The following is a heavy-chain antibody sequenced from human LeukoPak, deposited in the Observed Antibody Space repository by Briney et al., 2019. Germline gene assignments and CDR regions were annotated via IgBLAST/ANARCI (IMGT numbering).Heavy chain of an antibody. CDR1: GGSISSYY. J-gene: IGHJ4*02. V-gene: IGHV4-38-2*02. Sequence: SETLSLTCTVSGGSISSYYWGWIRQPPGKGLEWIGSIYHSGSTYYNPSLKSRVTISVDTSKNQFSLKLSSVTAADTAVYYCARRRGAYFDYWGQGTLVTVSS. D-gene: IGHD1-26*01. CDR3: ARRRGAYFDY. CDR2: IYHSGST.